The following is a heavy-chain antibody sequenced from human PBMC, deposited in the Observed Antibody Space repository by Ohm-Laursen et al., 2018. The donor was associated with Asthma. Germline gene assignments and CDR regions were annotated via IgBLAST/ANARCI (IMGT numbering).Heavy chain of an antibody. Sequence: SLRLSCAASGFTITNYWMHWVRQAPGKGLVWVSRINGDGGIKSYAASVKGRFTISRDDAKNTVYLQMNSLRVDDTAVYYCAYEFGVSGDYWGQGALVTVSS. J-gene: IGHJ4*02. CDR1: GFTITNYW. CDR2: INGDGGIK. D-gene: IGHD3-10*01. V-gene: IGHV3-74*01. CDR3: AYEFGVSGDY.